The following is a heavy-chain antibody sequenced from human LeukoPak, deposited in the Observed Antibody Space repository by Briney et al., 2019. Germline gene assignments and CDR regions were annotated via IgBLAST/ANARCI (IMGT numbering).Heavy chain of an antibody. D-gene: IGHD3-22*01. J-gene: IGHJ4*02. CDR1: GGTFSSYA. CDR2: INPDSGGT. CDR3: AREGPSSGYYYDY. V-gene: IGHV1-2*06. Sequence: GASVKVSCKASGGTFSSYAISWVRQAPGQGLEWMGRINPDSGGTNFAQKFQGRVSVTRDTSISTAYLELSRLIFDDTAVYYCAREGPSSGYYYDYWGQGTLVTVSS.